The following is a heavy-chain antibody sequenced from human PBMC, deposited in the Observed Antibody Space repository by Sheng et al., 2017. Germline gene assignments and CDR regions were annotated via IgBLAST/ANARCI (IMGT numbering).Heavy chain of an antibody. CDR1: GFTFDDYA. CDR3: AKDQGATPYYYVVTS. CDR2: ISWNSGSI. D-gene: IGHD1-26*01. J-gene: IGHJ6*02. V-gene: IGHV3-9*01. Sequence: EVQLVESGGGLVQPGRSLRLSCAASGFTFDDYAMHWVRQAPGKGLEWVSGISWNSGSIGYADSVKGRFTISRDNAKNSLYLQMNSLRAEDTALYYCAKDQGATPYYYVVTSGPNGRRRPSP.